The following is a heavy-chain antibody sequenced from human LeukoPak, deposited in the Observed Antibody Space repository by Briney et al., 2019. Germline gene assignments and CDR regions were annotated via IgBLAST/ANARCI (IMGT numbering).Heavy chain of an antibody. CDR3: GRNDYYSIDV. J-gene: IGHJ4*02. CDR1: GGSTTNKW. Sequence: SETLSLTCVVSGGSTTNKWWTWVRQPPGKGLEWIGEIFHTGRTNYNPSLKSRVTISVDKSKNQFSLEVTSVTAADTAVYFCGRNDYYSIDVWGQGTLVTVSS. V-gene: IGHV4-4*02. D-gene: IGHD3-22*01. CDR2: IFHTGRT.